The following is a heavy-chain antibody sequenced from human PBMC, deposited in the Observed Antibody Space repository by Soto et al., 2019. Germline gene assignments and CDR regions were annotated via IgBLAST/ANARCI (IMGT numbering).Heavy chain of an antibody. Sequence: QVQLVESGGGVVQPGRSLGLSCAASGFTFNTYGMHWVRQAPGKGLEWVAAISYDGINKYYVDSVKGRFTISRDNCKIXRYVQMSSLRAEDTALYDWARGPQPTRGIHWYFDLWGRGILVTVSS. CDR2: ISYDGINK. V-gene: IGHV3-30*03. CDR1: GFTFNTYG. CDR3: ARGPQPTRGIHWYFDL. D-gene: IGHD4-17*01. J-gene: IGHJ2*01.